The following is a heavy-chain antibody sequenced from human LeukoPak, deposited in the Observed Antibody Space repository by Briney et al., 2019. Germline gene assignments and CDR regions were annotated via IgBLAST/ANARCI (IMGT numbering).Heavy chain of an antibody. CDR1: GGSISSSSYY. CDR2: ISGGGGST. D-gene: IGHD4-17*01. Sequence: PSETLSLTCTVSGGSISSSSYYWGWIRQPPGKGLEWVSAISGGGGSTYYADSVKGRFTISRDNSKNTLYLQMNSLRAEDTALYYCARDGWNYGDRTYDAFDIWGQGTMVTVSS. J-gene: IGHJ3*02. CDR3: ARDGWNYGDRTYDAFDI. V-gene: IGHV3-23*01.